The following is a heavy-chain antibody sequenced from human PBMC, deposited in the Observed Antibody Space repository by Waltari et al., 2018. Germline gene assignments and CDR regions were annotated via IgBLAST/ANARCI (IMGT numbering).Heavy chain of an antibody. V-gene: IGHV4-59*01. D-gene: IGHD3-22*01. Sequence: QVQLQESGPGLVKPSETLSLTCTVSGGSISSYYWSWIRQPPGKGLGWIGYIYYSGSTNYNPSLKSRVTISVDTSKNQFSLKLSSVTAADTAVYYCARSGTYYYDSSGQRHDHYFDYWGQGTLVTVSS. CDR2: IYYSGST. CDR3: ARSGTYYYDSSGQRHDHYFDY. CDR1: GGSISSYY. J-gene: IGHJ4*02.